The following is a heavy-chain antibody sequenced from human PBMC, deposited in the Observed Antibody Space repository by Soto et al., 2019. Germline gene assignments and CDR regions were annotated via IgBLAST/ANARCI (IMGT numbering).Heavy chain of an antibody. D-gene: IGHD6-19*01. CDR2: IYYSGST. CDR3: ARQWLVTDAFDI. V-gene: IGHV4-39*01. CDR1: GGSISSSSYY. Sequence: SETLSLTCTVSGGSISSSSYYWGWIRQPPGKGLEWIGSIYYSGSTYYNPSPKSRVTISVDTSKNQFSLKLSSVTAADTAVYYCARQWLVTDAFDIWGQGTMVTVSS. J-gene: IGHJ3*02.